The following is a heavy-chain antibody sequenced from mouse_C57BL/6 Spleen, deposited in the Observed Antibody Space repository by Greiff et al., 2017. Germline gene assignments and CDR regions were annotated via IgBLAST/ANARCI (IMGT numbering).Heavy chain of an antibody. CDR2: ISYSGST. CDR1: GYSITSGYD. Sequence: EVMLVESGPGMVKPSQSLSLTCTVTGYSITSGYDWHWIRHFPGNKLEWMGYISYSGSTNYNPSLKSRISITHDTSKNHFFLKLNSVTTEDTATYYCARGGVTHYYAMDYWGQGTSVTVSS. D-gene: IGHD2-3*01. CDR3: ARGGVTHYYAMDY. J-gene: IGHJ4*01. V-gene: IGHV3-1*01.